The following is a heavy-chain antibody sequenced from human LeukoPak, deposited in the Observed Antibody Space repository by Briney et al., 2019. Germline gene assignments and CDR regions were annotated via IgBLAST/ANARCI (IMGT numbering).Heavy chain of an antibody. J-gene: IGHJ5*02. D-gene: IGHD2-15*01. V-gene: IGHV3-30*18. CDR3: AKATVVAAINWFDP. CDR2: ISYDGSNK. Sequence: GRSLRLSCAASGFSFSSYGMHWVRQAPGKGLEWVAVISYDGSNKYYGDSVKGRFTISRDGSKNTLYLQMNSLRAEDTAVYYCAKATVVAAINWFDPWGQGTLVTVSS. CDR1: GFSFSSYG.